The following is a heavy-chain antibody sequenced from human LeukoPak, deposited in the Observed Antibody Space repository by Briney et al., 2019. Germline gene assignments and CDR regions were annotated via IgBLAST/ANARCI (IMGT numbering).Heavy chain of an antibody. CDR3: AKNAHYQGYSYGGIDY. Sequence: GGSLTLSCVPSGFTLRSYGMHWVRQAPPKGLEWVAVISYDGSDKYSADSVKGRFTISRDNSKNTLYLQMNSLRAEDTGVYYCAKNAHYQGYSYGGIDYWGQGTLFTVSS. CDR2: ISYDGSDK. J-gene: IGHJ4*02. CDR1: GFTLRSYG. V-gene: IGHV3-30*18. D-gene: IGHD5-18*01.